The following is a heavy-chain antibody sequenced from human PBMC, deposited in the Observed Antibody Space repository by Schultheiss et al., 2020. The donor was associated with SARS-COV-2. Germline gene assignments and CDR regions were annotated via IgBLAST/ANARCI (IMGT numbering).Heavy chain of an antibody. CDR2: IYTSGST. V-gene: IGHV4-4*08. Sequence: SETLTLTCAVYGGSFSGYYWSWIRQPPGKGLEWIGRIYTSGSTNYNPSLKSRVTISVDTSKNQFSLKLSSVTAADTAVYYCARHGNKDIWGQGTMVTVSS. CDR3: ARHGNKDI. J-gene: IGHJ3*02. CDR1: GGSFSGYY. D-gene: IGHD1-26*01.